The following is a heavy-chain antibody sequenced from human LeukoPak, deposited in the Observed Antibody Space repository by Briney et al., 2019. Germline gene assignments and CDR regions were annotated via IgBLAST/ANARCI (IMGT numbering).Heavy chain of an antibody. J-gene: IGHJ5*02. D-gene: IGHD6-19*01. CDR3: ARGRGSGHKENWFDP. CDR1: GYTFTSYD. V-gene: IGHV1-8*01. Sequence: ASVKVSCKASGYTFTSYDINWVRQATGQGLEWMGWMNPNSGNTGYTQKFQGRVTMTRNTSISTAYMELSSLRSEDTAVYYCARGRGSGHKENWFDPWGQGTMVTVSS. CDR2: MNPNSGNT.